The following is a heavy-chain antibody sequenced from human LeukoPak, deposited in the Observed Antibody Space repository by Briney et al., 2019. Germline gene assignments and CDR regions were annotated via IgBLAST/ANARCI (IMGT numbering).Heavy chain of an antibody. V-gene: IGHV3-21*01. Sequence: GGSLRLSCAASGFTFSSYSMNWVRQAPGKGLEWVSSISSSSSYIYYADSVKGRFTISRDNAKNSLYLQMNGLRAEDTAVYYCATMPLSPVKYYFDYWGQGTLVTVSS. CDR3: ATMPLSPVKYYFDY. CDR1: GFTFSSYS. J-gene: IGHJ4*02. D-gene: IGHD2-2*01. CDR2: ISSSSSYI.